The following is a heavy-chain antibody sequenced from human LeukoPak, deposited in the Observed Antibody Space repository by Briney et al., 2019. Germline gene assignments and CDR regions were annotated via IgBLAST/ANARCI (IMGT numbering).Heavy chain of an antibody. V-gene: IGHV3-23*01. J-gene: IGHJ5*02. CDR3: AKSVTADP. Sequence: PGGSLRLSCAASGFTYSSYAMSWVRQAPGKGLEWVSTISGSGGSTYYADSVKGRFAISRDNSKNTLYLQMHSLRAEDTAVYYCAKSVTADPWGQGTLVTVSS. CDR2: ISGSGGST. D-gene: IGHD4-23*01. CDR1: GFTYSSYA.